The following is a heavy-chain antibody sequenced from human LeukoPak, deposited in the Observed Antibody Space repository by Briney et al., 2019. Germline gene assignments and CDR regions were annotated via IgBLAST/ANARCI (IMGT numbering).Heavy chain of an antibody. CDR2: ISYDGSNK. Sequence: PGGSLRLSCAASGFTFSSYGMHWVRQAPGKGLEWVAVISYDGSNKYYADSVKGRFTISRDNSKNTLYLQMNSLRAEDTAVYYCAKDSNSIWFGELSDWGQGTLVTVSS. CDR1: GFTFSSYG. CDR3: AKDSNSIWFGELSD. D-gene: IGHD3-10*01. J-gene: IGHJ4*02. V-gene: IGHV3-30*18.